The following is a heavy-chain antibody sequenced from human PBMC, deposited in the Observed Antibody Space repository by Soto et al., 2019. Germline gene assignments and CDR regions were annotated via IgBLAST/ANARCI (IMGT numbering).Heavy chain of an antibody. V-gene: IGHV5-51*01. CDR3: ARPPSAYYDSSPDAFDI. CDR1: GYSFTSYW. J-gene: IGHJ3*02. D-gene: IGHD3-22*01. CDR2: IYPGDSDT. Sequence: PXESLKISCKGSGYSFTSYWIGWVRQMPGKGLEWMGIIYPGDSDTRYSPSFQGQVTISADKSISTAYLQWSSLKASDTAMYYCARPPSAYYDSSPDAFDIWGQGKMVTV.